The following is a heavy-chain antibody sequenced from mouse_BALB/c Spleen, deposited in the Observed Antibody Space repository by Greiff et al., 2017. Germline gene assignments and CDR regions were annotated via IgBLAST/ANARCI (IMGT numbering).Heavy chain of an antibody. CDR3: ARSEPTYAMDY. D-gene: IGHD5-1*01. V-gene: IGHV5-6*01. Sequence: EVKLMESGGDLVKPGGSLKLSCAASGFTFSSYGMSWVRQTPDKRLEWVATISSGGSYTYYPDSVKGRFTISRDNAKNTLYLQMSSLKSEDTAMYYCARSEPTYAMDYWGQGTSVTVSS. CDR1: GFTFSSYG. J-gene: IGHJ4*01. CDR2: ISSGGSYT.